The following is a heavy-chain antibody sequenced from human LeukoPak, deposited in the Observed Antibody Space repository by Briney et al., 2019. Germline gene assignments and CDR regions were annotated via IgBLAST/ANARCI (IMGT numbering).Heavy chain of an antibody. V-gene: IGHV4-59*08. CDR1: GGSISSYY. D-gene: IGHD3-3*01. Sequence: PSETLSLTCTVSGGSISSYYWSWIRQPPGKGLEWIGYIYYSGSTNYNPSLKSRVTISVDTSKNQFSLKLSSVTAADTAVYYCARQVKNTIFGVVISNWFDPWGQGTLVTVSS. J-gene: IGHJ5*02. CDR3: ARQVKNTIFGVVISNWFDP. CDR2: IYYSGST.